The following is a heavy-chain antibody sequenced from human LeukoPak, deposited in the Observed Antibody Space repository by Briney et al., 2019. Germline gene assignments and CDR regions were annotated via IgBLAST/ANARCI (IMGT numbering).Heavy chain of an antibody. J-gene: IGHJ5*02. Sequence: GGSLRLSCAASGFTFSDYGMHWVRQAPGKGLEWVAVIANDGRDKKYADSVRGRFTISRDNSKNTLYLQMNSLRAEDTAVYYCANPNGYGDYVYWFDPWGQGTLVTVSS. V-gene: IGHV3-30*18. CDR2: IANDGRDK. CDR1: GFTFSDYG. CDR3: ANPNGYGDYVYWFDP. D-gene: IGHD4-17*01.